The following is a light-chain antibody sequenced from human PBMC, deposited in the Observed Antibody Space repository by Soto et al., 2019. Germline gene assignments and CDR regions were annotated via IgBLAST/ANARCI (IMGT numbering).Light chain of an antibody. CDR3: QQYYSYPWT. CDR2: AAS. CDR1: QGISSY. V-gene: IGKV1-8*01. Sequence: AIRMTQSPSSLSASTGDRVTITCRASQGISSYLAWYQQKPGKAPKLLIYAASTLQSGVPSRFSGSGSGTDFTLTISCLQSEDFATYYCQQYYSYPWTFGQGIKVESK. J-gene: IGKJ1*01.